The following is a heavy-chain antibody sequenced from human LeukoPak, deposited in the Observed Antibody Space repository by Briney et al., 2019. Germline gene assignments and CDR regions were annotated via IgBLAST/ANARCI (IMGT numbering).Heavy chain of an antibody. Sequence: GGSLRLSCAASGFTFSTYGMNWVRQAPGKGLEWVSAISGSGGSTYYADSVKGRFTISRDNSKNTLYLQMNSLRAEDTAVYYCASGISGYSYGNDYWGQGTLVTVSS. J-gene: IGHJ4*02. V-gene: IGHV3-23*01. CDR2: ISGSGGST. D-gene: IGHD5-18*01. CDR3: ASGISGYSYGNDY. CDR1: GFTFSTYG.